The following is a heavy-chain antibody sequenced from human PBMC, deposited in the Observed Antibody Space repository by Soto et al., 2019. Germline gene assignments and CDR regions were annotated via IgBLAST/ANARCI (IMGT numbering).Heavy chain of an antibody. J-gene: IGHJ4*02. CDR3: ATDRGYNYGLPHY. D-gene: IGHD5-18*01. Sequence: EVQLLESGGGLVQPGGSLRLSCAASGFTFSSYAMSWVRQAPGKGLEWVSAISGSGGTTYYADSVKGRFTISRDNSKNTLYLQMNSLRAEDTAVYYCATDRGYNYGLPHYWGQGTLVTVSS. V-gene: IGHV3-23*01. CDR1: GFTFSSYA. CDR2: ISGSGGTT.